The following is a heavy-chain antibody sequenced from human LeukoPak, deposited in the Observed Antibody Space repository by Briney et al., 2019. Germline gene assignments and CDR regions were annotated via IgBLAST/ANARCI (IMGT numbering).Heavy chain of an antibody. Sequence: GGSLRLSCAASGFTFSRPWMHWVRQSPGKGLVWVSRLNDDGSTTTYADSVKGRFTISRDNAKNTLYLQMNSLRAEDTAVYYCAKVTGERDDYWGQGTLVTVSS. CDR3: AKVTGERDDY. CDR1: GFTFSRPW. J-gene: IGHJ4*02. D-gene: IGHD7-27*01. V-gene: IGHV3-74*01. CDR2: LNDDGSTT.